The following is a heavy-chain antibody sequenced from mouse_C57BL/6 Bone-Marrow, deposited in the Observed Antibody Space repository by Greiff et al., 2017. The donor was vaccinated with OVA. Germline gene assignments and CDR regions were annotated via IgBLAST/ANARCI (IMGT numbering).Heavy chain of an antibody. J-gene: IGHJ3*01. Sequence: EVQLVESGGGLVKPGGSLKLSCAASGFTFSDYGMHWVRQAPETGLEWVAYISSGSSTIYYADTVKGRFIISRDNAKNILFLQMTSLRSEDTAMYYCTRQDYGRGFAYWGQGTLVTVSA. D-gene: IGHD1-1*01. CDR2: ISSGSSTI. V-gene: IGHV5-17*01. CDR1: GFTFSDYG. CDR3: TRQDYGRGFAY.